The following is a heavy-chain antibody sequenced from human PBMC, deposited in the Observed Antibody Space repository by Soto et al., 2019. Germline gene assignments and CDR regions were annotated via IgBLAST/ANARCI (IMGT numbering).Heavy chain of an antibody. CDR3: ATTRGIAVGGSFDY. V-gene: IGHV4-39*01. D-gene: IGHD6-19*01. CDR2: LYSGST. CDR1: GVSISSKNFY. Sequence: SETLSLTCTVSGVSISSKNFYWGWIRQSPGKGLEWMGTLYSGSTFSSLSLKNRVTISVDTSKNQVSLKLRSVAAADTAIYYCATTRGIAVGGSFDYWCPG. J-gene: IGHJ4*02.